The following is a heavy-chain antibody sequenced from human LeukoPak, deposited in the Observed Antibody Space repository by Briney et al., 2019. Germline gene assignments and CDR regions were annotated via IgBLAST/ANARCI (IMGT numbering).Heavy chain of an antibody. V-gene: IGHV4-4*07. Sequence: PSETLSLTCTVPGGSIVNYNWSWIRQPAGKGLEWIGRTHTSGSTNYNPSLKSRVTMSVDTSKNQFSLKLTSVTAADTAVYYCARGRWKTGMDSPYYFDYWGQGTLVTVSS. D-gene: IGHD2-2*03. CDR3: ARGRWKTGMDSPYYFDY. CDR1: GGSIVNYN. J-gene: IGHJ4*02. CDR2: THTSGST.